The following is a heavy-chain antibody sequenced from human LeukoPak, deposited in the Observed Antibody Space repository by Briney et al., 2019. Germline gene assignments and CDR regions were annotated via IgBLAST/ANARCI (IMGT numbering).Heavy chain of an antibody. CDR2: INPNSGGT. V-gene: IGHV1-2*02. J-gene: IGHJ4*02. CDR1: GYTFTGYY. Sequence: ASVKVSCKASGYTFTGYYMHWVRQAPGQGLEWMGWINPNSGGTNYPQKFQGRVTVTRDTSISTAYMELSRLRSDDTAVYYCAREIRKGQWPVFALNYWGQGTLVTVSS. D-gene: IGHD6-19*01. CDR3: AREIRKGQWPVFALNY.